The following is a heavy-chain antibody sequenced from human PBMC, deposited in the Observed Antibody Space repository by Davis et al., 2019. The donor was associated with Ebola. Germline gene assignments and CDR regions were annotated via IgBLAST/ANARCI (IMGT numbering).Heavy chain of an antibody. Sequence: AASVKVSCKASGYTFTSYDINWVRQATGQGLEWMGWINAGNGNTKYSQKFQGRVTITRDTSASTAYMELSSLRSEDTAVYYCARDGGSYFPWFDPWGQGTLVTVSS. D-gene: IGHD1-26*01. V-gene: IGHV1-3*01. CDR3: ARDGGSYFPWFDP. CDR1: GYTFTSYD. CDR2: INAGNGNT. J-gene: IGHJ5*02.